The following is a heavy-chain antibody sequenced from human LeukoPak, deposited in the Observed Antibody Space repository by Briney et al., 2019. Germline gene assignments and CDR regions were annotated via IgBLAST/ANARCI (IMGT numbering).Heavy chain of an antibody. J-gene: IGHJ4*02. CDR1: GYTLTGYY. CDR3: AKNPYEYYFDY. V-gene: IGHV1-2*02. CDR2: INPNSGDT. Sequence: GASVKVSCKASGYTLTGYYMHWLRQAPGQGLEWMGWINPNSGDTNYAQKFQGRVTMTRDTSINTAYMELSRLTSDDTAVYYRAKNPYEYYFDYWGQGTLVTVSS. D-gene: IGHD5-12*01.